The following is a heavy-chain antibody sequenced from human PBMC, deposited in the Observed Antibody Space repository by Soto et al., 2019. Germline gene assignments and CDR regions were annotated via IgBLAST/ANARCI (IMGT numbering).Heavy chain of an antibody. CDR2: TYYRSKWYY. Sequence: PSQTLSLTCAISVDSVSSNSAGWSWVRQSPSRVLEWLGRTYYRSKWYYEYAVSVRGRITINPDTSKNQYPLQLNSVTPEDTAVYFCARGEQYSGRIFDYWGQGTLVTVSS. CDR1: VDSVSSNSAG. V-gene: IGHV6-1*01. D-gene: IGHD1-26*01. J-gene: IGHJ4*01. CDR3: ARGEQYSGRIFDY.